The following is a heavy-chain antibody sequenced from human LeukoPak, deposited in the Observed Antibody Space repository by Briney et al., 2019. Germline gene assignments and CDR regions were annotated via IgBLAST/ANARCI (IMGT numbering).Heavy chain of an antibody. CDR3: ARASMFLGDIIDY. CDR2: TYYRSQWYH. CDR1: GDSVSADSAA. Sequence: SQTLSVTCTTSGDSVSADSAAWNWIRQSPSSGLEWLGRTYYRSQWYHDYAVSMKSRITITPVTSKNQFFLQLSSVTPEDAALYFCARASMFLGDIIDYWGQGTLVTVSS. D-gene: IGHD3-16*01. J-gene: IGHJ4*02. V-gene: IGHV6-1*01.